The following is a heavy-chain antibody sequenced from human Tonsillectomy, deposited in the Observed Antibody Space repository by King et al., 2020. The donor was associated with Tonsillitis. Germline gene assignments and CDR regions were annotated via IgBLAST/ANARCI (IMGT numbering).Heavy chain of an antibody. CDR3: ARGPCYSSGWARFDY. J-gene: IGHJ4*02. V-gene: IGHV3-30*04. CDR1: GFTFSSYA. D-gene: IGHD6-19*01. CDR2: ISYDGSNQ. Sequence: VQLVESGGGVVQPGRSLRLSCAASGFTFSSYAMHWVRQAPGKGLEWVAVISYDGSNQYYADSVTGRFTISRDNSRNTLYLQMNSLRSDDTAMYYCARGPCYSSGWARFDYWGQGTLVTVSS.